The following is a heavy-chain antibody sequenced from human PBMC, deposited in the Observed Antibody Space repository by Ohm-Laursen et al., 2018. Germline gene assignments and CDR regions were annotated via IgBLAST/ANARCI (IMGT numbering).Heavy chain of an antibody. CDR2: IYYSGST. Sequence: SETLSLTCTVSGGSISSYYWSWIRQPPGKGLEWIGYIYYSGSTNYNPSLKSRVTISVDTSKNQFSLKLSSVTAADTAVYYCARGAYDFWSGYYTGPGGMDVWGQGTTVTVSS. CDR1: GGSISSYY. D-gene: IGHD3-3*01. CDR3: ARGAYDFWSGYYTGPGGMDV. J-gene: IGHJ6*02. V-gene: IGHV4-59*01.